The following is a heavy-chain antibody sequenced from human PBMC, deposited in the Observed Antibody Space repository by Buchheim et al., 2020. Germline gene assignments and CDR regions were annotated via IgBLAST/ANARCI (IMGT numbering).Heavy chain of an antibody. CDR3: TRSANFFRGMDV. CDR1: GFTFSSDW. D-gene: IGHD2-15*01. V-gene: IGHV3-74*01. CDR2: TNPDGSDT. J-gene: IGHJ6*02. Sequence: EERLVESGGGLGQPGGSLRLSCAASGFTFSSDWMHWVRQAPGKGLVWVSRTNPDGSDTTYADSVKGRFTISRDNGRNTLDLQMNSLRGEDTAIYYCTRSANFFRGMDVWGQGTT.